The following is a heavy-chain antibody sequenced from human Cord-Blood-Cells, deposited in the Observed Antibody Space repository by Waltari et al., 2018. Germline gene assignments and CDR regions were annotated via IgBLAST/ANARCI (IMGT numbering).Heavy chain of an antibody. CDR3: AKGSFSFFDY. CDR2: IRYDGSNK. CDR1: GFTFRSYG. J-gene: IGHJ4*02. Sequence: QVQLVESGGGVVQPGGSLGLSCAASGFTFRSYGMHWVRQAPGKGLEWVAFIRYDGSNKYYADSVKGRFTISRDNSKNTLYLQMNSLRAEDTAVYYCAKGSFSFFDYWGQGTLVTVSS. V-gene: IGHV3-30*02.